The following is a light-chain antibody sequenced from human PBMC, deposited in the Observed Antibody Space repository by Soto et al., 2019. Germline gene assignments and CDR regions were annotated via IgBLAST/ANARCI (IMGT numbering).Light chain of an antibody. CDR3: AAWDDSLNVV. V-gene: IGLV1-44*01. CDR2: NNN. CDR1: SSNIGINT. Sequence: QSALTQPPSASGTPGQWVTISCSGSSSNIGINTVNWYQQLPGTAPKLLIYNNNQRPSGVPDRFSGSKSGTSASLTIRGLQSDDEADYYCAAWDDSLNVVFGGGTKLTVL. J-gene: IGLJ2*01.